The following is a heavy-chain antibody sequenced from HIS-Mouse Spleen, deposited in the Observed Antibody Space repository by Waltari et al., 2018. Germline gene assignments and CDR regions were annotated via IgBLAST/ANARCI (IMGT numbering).Heavy chain of an antibody. Sequence: QVQLQQWGAGLLKPSETLSLTCAVYGGSFSVYYWSCIRQPPGKGLEWIGEINHSGSTNYNPSLKSRVTISVDTSKNQFSLKLSSVTAADTAVYYCAANWDTGWYFDLWGRGTLVTVSS. CDR2: INHSGST. CDR3: AANWDTGWYFDL. CDR1: GGSFSVYY. D-gene: IGHD1-1*01. J-gene: IGHJ2*01. V-gene: IGHV4-34*01.